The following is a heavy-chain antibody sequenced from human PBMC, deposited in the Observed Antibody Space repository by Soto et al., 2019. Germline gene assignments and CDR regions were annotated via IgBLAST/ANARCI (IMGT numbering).Heavy chain of an antibody. CDR3: ARDRRGSSPDYYYYGMDV. CDR1: GFTFSSYG. CDR2: ISYDGSNK. D-gene: IGHD6-6*01. V-gene: IGHV3-30*03. Sequence: QVQLVESGGGVVQPGRSLRLSCAASGFTFSSYGMHWVRQAPGKGLEWVAVISYDGSNKYYADSVKGRFTISRDNSKNTLYLQMNSLRAEDSAVYDCARDRRGSSPDYYYYGMDVWGQGTTVTVSS. J-gene: IGHJ6*02.